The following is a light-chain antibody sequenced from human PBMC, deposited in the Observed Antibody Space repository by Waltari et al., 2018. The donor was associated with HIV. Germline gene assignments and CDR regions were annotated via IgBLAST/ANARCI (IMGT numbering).Light chain of an antibody. V-gene: IGLV3-19*01. Sequence: SSELTQDPDVSVALGQTLKITCQGDSLRSYYPNWYQQKPGQAPVLVLHGKNSRPSGVPDRFSGSTSGSTASLTITGAQAEDEAVYHCHSRDSSGYSYVFGNGTQVTVL. CDR2: GKN. J-gene: IGLJ1*01. CDR1: SLRSYY. CDR3: HSRDSSGYSYV.